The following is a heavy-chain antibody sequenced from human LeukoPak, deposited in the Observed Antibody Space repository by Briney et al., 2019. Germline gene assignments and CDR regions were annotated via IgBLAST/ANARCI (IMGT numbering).Heavy chain of an antibody. D-gene: IGHD6-13*01. CDR2: INGDSRYI. CDR3: ARGPFSSSWSEFDY. CDR1: GFTFSDYS. Sequence: PGGSLRLSCAASGFTFSDYSLNWVRQAPGKGLEWVSCINGDSRYIYYADSLKGRSTISRDNAQNSLYLHMNNLRAEDTAVYYCARGPFSSSWSEFDYWGQGTLVTVSS. V-gene: IGHV3-21*06. J-gene: IGHJ4*02.